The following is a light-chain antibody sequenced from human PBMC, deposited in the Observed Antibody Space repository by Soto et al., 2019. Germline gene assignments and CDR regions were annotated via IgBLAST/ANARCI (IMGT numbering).Light chain of an antibody. CDR1: QSVSSNY. J-gene: IGKJ5*01. V-gene: IGKV3-20*01. CDR3: QHYGNSPIT. CDR2: GAS. Sequence: EIVLTQSPGTLSLSPGERATLSCRASQSVSSNYLAWYQQTPGQAPRLLIYGASSRATGIPDRFSGSGSGTDFSLTISRLEPEDFAVYYCQHYGNSPITFGQGTRLEIK.